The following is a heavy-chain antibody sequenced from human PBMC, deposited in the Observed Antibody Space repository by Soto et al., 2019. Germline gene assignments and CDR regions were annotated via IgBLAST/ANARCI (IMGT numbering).Heavy chain of an antibody. J-gene: IGHJ4*02. Sequence: QVQLQESGPGLVKPSQTLTLTCSVSGGSIDTGGFYWSWARQLPGKGLQWIGYIYYTGAAYYNPDLKGRVVISLDTSANQFSLSLTSLTAADTAVYYCASGTFNDISFDSWGQGRLVTVSS. V-gene: IGHV4-31*03. CDR3: ASGTFNDISFDS. CDR1: GGSIDTGGFY. CDR2: IYYTGAA. D-gene: IGHD2-21*01.